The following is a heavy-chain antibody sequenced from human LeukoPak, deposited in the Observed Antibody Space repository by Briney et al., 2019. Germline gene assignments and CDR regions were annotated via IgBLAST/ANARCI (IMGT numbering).Heavy chain of an antibody. V-gene: IGHV3-23*01. CDR1: GFTISTYG. D-gene: IGHD2-21*02. CDR2: ICGSDDST. CDR3: AEDQYIAVVVTASGFDP. J-gene: IGHJ5*02. Sequence: GGTLRLSCAASGFTISTYGMHWVRQAPGRGLEWVSTICGSDDSTYYAGSVKGRFTIARDNSKNMLYLHMSSLRAEDTAIYYCAEDQYIAVVVTASGFDPWGQGTLVTVSS.